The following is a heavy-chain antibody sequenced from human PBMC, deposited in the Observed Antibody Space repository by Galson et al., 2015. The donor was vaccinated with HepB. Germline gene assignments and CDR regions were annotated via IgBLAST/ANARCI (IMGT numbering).Heavy chain of an antibody. CDR2: ISVTRNI. CDR1: GFTFSSYS. V-gene: IGHV3-21*01. D-gene: IGHD3-10*01. J-gene: IGHJ4*02. CDR3: AREVREGFDY. Sequence: SLRLSCAASGFTFSSYSMNWVRQAPGKGLEWVSSISVTRNIFYADSVKGRFTISRDNAKNSLYLQMNSLTAEDTSVYYCAREVREGFDYWGQGTLVTVSS.